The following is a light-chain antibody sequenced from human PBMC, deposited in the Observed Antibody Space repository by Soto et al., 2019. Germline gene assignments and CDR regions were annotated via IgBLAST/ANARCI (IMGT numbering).Light chain of an antibody. CDR2: AAS. CDR3: QQSYTTPLFT. CDR1: QSIGTY. Sequence: DLQMTQSPSSLAASVGDRVTITCRASQSIGTYLNWYQRKPGKAPNLLIYAASTLQSGVPSRFSGSGSGTDFTLTISSLQPEDSATYFCQQSYTTPLFTFGPGTKVDIK. J-gene: IGKJ3*01. V-gene: IGKV1-39*01.